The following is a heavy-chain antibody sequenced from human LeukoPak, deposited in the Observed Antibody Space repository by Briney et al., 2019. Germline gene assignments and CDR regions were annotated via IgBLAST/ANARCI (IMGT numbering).Heavy chain of an antibody. Sequence: GGSLRLSCAASGFTFSSYGTHWVRQAPGKGLEWVAFIRYDGSNKYYADSVKGRFTISRDNSKNTLYLQMNSLRAEDTAVYYCAKDLGYYGSSGHYSFWGQGTLVTVSS. D-gene: IGHD3-22*01. V-gene: IGHV3-30*02. CDR2: IRYDGSNK. J-gene: IGHJ4*02. CDR1: GFTFSSYG. CDR3: AKDLGYYGSSGHYSF.